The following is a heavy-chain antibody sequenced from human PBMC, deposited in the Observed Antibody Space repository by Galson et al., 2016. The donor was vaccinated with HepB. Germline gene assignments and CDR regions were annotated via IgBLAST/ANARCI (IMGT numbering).Heavy chain of an antibody. CDR2: VPKDGKVQ. V-gene: IGHV3-30*11. CDR3: ARPPHFDH. CDR1: GFNFSTYA. J-gene: IGHJ4*02. Sequence: SLRLSCATSGFNFSTYAMHWVRQFPDKGLQSVSSVPKDGKVQYYADSVRGRFTIPRDNSKNTVYLQMNNLKVEDTAIYYCARPPHFDHWGQGTLVTVSS.